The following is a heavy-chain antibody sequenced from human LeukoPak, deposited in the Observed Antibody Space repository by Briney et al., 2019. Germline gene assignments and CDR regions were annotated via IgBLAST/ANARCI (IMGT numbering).Heavy chain of an antibody. CDR1: EFTFSSYW. D-gene: IGHD2-2*01. CDR2: INTDGSST. CDR3: ARGRVVPAAIMAY. V-gene: IGHV3-74*01. Sequence: GGSLRLSCAASEFTFSSYWMHWVRQAPGKGLVWVSRINTDGSSTSYADSVKGRFTISRDNAKNTLYLQMNSLRAEDTAVYYCARGRVVPAAIMAYWGQGTLVTVSS. J-gene: IGHJ4*02.